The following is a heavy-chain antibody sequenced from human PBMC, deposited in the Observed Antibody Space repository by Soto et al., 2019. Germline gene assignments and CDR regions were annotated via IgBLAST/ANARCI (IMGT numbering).Heavy chain of an antibody. CDR2: ISGRGGRT. Sequence: PGASLSLACAASAFTFISYAMSCVRQAPGKRLEWVSEISGRGGRTYFADSVKGRFTIPRDKSKSTRYLQMNSLRAEDTAVYYCAKRTVGWYCDLWGSVTLVTVAS. J-gene: IGHJ2*01. CDR1: AFTFISYA. CDR3: AKRTVGWYCDL. D-gene: IGHD4-17*01. V-gene: IGHV3-23*01.